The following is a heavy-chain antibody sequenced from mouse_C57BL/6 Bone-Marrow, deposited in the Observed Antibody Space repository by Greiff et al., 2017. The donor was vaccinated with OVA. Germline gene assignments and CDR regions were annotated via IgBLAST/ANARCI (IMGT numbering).Heavy chain of an antibody. J-gene: IGHJ2*01. D-gene: IGHD1-1*01. CDR1: GYTFTSYG. V-gene: IGHV1-81*01. CDR3: AREIYYYGSSYYFDY. Sequence: QVQLKQSGAELARPGASVKLSCKASGYTFTSYGISWVKQRTGQGLEWIGEIYPRSGNTYYNEKFKGKATLTADKSSSTAYMELRSLTSEDSAVYFCAREIYYYGSSYYFDYSGQGTTLTVSS. CDR2: IYPRSGNT.